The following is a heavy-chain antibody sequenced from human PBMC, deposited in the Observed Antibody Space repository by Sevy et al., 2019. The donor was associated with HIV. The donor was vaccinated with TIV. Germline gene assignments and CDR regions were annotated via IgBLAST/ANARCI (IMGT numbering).Heavy chain of an antibody. V-gene: IGHV4-38-2*01. CDR3: ARGGYTYGKGYFDY. J-gene: IGHJ4*02. CDR2: IYHSRST. CDR1: GYSISSGYY. Sequence: SETLSLTCGVSGYSISSGYYWGWIRQPPGKGLEWIGSIYHSRSTYSNPSLKSRVTISVDTSKNQFSLKLSSVTAADTAVYYCARGGYTYGKGYFDYWGQGTLVTVSS. D-gene: IGHD5-18*01.